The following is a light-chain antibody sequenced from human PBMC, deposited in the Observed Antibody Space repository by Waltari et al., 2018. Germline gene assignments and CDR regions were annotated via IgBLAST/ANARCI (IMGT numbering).Light chain of an antibody. Sequence: IVLTQSPGTLSLSPGERATLSCRASQSVSRTLAWYQQKPGQAPKLLIYGASIRATGIPDRFTGSGSGTDFSLTIISLEPEDFAIYFCQHYVRLPATFGQGTKVEIK. CDR3: QHYVRLPAT. CDR1: QSVSRT. CDR2: GAS. J-gene: IGKJ1*01. V-gene: IGKV3-20*01.